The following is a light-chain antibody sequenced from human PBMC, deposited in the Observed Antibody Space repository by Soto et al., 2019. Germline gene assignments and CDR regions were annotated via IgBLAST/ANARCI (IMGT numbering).Light chain of an antibody. CDR1: SSNIGSNY. Sequence: QSVLTQPPSASGTPGQRVTISCSGSSSNIGSNYVYWYQQLPGTAPKLLIYRNNQRPSGVPDRFSGSKSGTSASLAISGLRYEDEADYYCAAWDDSPYVFGTGTKLTVL. J-gene: IGLJ1*01. V-gene: IGLV1-47*01. CDR2: RNN. CDR3: AAWDDSPYV.